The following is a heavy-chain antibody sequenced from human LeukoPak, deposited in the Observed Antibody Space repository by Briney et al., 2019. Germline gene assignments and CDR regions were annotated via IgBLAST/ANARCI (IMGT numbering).Heavy chain of an antibody. CDR2: IKRDGSEK. D-gene: IGHD5-18*01. V-gene: IGHV3-7*03. J-gene: IGHJ4*02. CDR1: GFTFSSYW. CDR3: AKTYSYGLYYFDY. Sequence: PGGSLRLSCAASGFTFSSYWMSWVRQAPGKGLEWVANIKRDGSEKYYVDSVKGRFTISRDNAKNSLYLQMNSLRAEDTAVYYCAKTYSYGLYYFDYWGQGTLVTVSS.